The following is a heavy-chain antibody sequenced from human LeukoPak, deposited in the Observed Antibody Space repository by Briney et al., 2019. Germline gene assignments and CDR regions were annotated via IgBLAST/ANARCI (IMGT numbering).Heavy chain of an antibody. CDR1: GGSISSSSYY. CDR2: IYYSGST. Sequence: PSETLSLTCTVSGGSISSSSYYWGWIRQPPGXXXXXXXSIYYSGSTYYNPSLKSRVTISVDTSKNQFSLKLSSVTAADTAVYYCARHSVRVAGTSGMDVWGQGTTVTVSS. D-gene: IGHD2-15*01. J-gene: IGHJ6*02. CDR3: ARHSVRVAGTSGMDV. V-gene: IGHV4-39*01.